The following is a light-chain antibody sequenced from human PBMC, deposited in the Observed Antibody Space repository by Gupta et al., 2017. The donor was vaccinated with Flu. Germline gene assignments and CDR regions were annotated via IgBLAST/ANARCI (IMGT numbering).Light chain of an antibody. V-gene: IGKV2-28*01. Sequence: DIVMTKAPLSLPATPGEPASTSCRSSQSLMNRNGYNYLDWFLQKPGQSPQLLIYVASNRASGVPDRFSGSGSGTDFTLKISRVEAEDFGVYYCKQGLRTPFTFGRGTKVDIK. CDR1: QSLMNRNGYNY. CDR2: VAS. CDR3: KQGLRTPFT. J-gene: IGKJ4*01.